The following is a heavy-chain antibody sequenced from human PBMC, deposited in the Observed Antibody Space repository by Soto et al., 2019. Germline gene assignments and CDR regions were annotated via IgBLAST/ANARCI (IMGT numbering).Heavy chain of an antibody. D-gene: IGHD3-22*01. CDR1: GGSISSGDYY. CDR2: IYYRGST. V-gene: IGHV4-30-4*01. CDR3: ARDGYYDSSGYRFDY. Sequence: SETLSLTCTVSGGSISSGDYYWSWIRQPPGKGLEWIGYIYYRGSTYYNPSLKSRVTISVDTSKNQFSLKLSSVTAADTAVYYCARDGYYDSSGYRFDYWGQGTLVTVSS. J-gene: IGHJ4*02.